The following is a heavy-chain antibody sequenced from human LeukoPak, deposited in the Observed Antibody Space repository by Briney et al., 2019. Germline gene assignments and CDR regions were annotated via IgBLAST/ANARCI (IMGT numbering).Heavy chain of an antibody. CDR3: ARGGSYLSAFDI. D-gene: IGHD1-26*01. Sequence: GGSLRLSCAASGFTVSSNYMSWVHQAPGKGLEWVSIIYSGGSTFYADSVKGRFTISRDNSKNTLYLQMNSLRAEDTAVYYCARGGSYLSAFDIWGQGAMVTVSS. J-gene: IGHJ3*02. CDR1: GFTVSSNY. CDR2: IYSGGST. V-gene: IGHV3-53*01.